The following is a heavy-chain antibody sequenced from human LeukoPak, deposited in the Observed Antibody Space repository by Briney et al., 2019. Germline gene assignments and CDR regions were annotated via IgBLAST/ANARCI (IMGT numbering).Heavy chain of an antibody. V-gene: IGHV3-11*04. CDR2: ISSSGSTI. CDR3: ARDTGSSSPIDY. D-gene: IGHD6-6*01. J-gene: IGHJ4*02. Sequence: NPGGSLRLSCAASGFTFSDYYMSWIRQAPGKGLEWVSYISSSGSTIYYADSVKGRFTISRDNPKNSLYLQMNSLRAEDTAVYYCARDTGSSSPIDYWGQGTLVTVSS. CDR1: GFTFSDYY.